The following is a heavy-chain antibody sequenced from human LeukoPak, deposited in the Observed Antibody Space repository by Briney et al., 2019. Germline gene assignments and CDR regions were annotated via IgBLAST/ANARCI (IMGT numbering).Heavy chain of an antibody. Sequence: GGSLRLSCAASGFTVSSNYMSWVRQAPGKGLEWVSLIYSGGTTYYADSVKGRFTISRDNSKNTLFLQVNSLRVEDTAVYYCAKEKGITMIVVVRYYFDYWGQGTLVTVSS. CDR1: GFTVSSNY. D-gene: IGHD3-22*01. J-gene: IGHJ4*02. V-gene: IGHV3-53*01. CDR3: AKEKGITMIVVVRYYFDY. CDR2: IYSGGTT.